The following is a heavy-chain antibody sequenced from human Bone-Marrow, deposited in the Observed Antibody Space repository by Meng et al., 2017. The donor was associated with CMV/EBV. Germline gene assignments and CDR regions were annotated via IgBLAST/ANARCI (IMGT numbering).Heavy chain of an antibody. J-gene: IGHJ4*02. CDR1: GFSFSPYT. CDR3: ARGAPDNGGGYYFDY. D-gene: IGHD1-26*01. V-gene: IGHV3-21*01. Sequence: GESLKISCAASGFSFSPYTMIWVRQAPGKGLEWVSSISSSSSYIYYTDSVKGRFTISRDNAKNSLYLQMNSLRAEDTAVYYCARGAPDNGGGYYFDYWGQETLVTV. CDR2: ISSSSSYI.